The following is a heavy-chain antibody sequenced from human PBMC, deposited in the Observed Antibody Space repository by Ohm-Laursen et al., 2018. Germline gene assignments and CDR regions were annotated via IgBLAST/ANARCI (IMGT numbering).Heavy chain of an antibody. V-gene: IGHV3-23*01. D-gene: IGHD3-22*01. Sequence: SLRLTCAASGFTFSSYEMNWVRQAPGKGLEWVSAISGSGGSTYYADSVKGRFTISRDNSKNTLYLQMNSLRAEDTAVYYCAEEGVYYYDSSATTYYFDYWGQGTLVTVSS. CDR3: AEEGVYYYDSSATTYYFDY. CDR2: ISGSGGST. CDR1: GFTFSSYE. J-gene: IGHJ4*02.